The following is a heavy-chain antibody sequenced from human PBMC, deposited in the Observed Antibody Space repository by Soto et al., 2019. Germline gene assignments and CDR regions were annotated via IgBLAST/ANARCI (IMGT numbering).Heavy chain of an antibody. CDR1: GFTLGAYV. Sequence: PGGSLRLSCTASGFTLGAYVMHWVRQAQGKGPEWVAAISADGRDLFYAASVEGRFTISRDNSKNTLFLQMNSLTSEDTSVYSCAKSVPDPACRGGGCHRTFDYWGQGTLVTVYS. CDR2: ISADGRDL. D-gene: IGHD2-15*01. CDR3: AKSVPDPACRGGGCHRTFDY. J-gene: IGHJ4*02. V-gene: IGHV3-30*18.